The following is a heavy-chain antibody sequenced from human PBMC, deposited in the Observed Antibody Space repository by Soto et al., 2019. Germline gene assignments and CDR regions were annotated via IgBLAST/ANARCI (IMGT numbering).Heavy chain of an antibody. CDR3: AKKVPASHVRDQNRWFDP. CDR2: MSGSGGGT. CDR1: GFTFSNYA. V-gene: IGHV3-23*01. J-gene: IGHJ5*02. Sequence: GGSLRLSCAASGFTFSNYAMTWVRQAPGKGLEWVSTMSGSGGGTFYADSLKGRFTISRDNSKNTVYLQMNSLRAEDTAVYFCAKKVPASHVRDQNRWFDPWGQGTLVTVSS. D-gene: IGHD2-2*01.